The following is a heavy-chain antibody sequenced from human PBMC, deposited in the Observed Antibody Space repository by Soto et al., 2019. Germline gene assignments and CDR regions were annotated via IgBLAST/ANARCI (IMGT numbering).Heavy chain of an antibody. V-gene: IGHV3-23*01. J-gene: IGHJ4*02. CDR2: IGGSGGTT. CDR3: ARESEDLTSNFDY. Sequence: GGSLRLSCAVSGLNFRNYAMNWVRQVPGKGRERVSGIGGSGGTTYYADSVKGRFTISRDNAKNSLYLEMNSLRAEDTAVYYCARESEDLTSNFDYWGQGTLVTVSS. CDR1: GLNFRNYA.